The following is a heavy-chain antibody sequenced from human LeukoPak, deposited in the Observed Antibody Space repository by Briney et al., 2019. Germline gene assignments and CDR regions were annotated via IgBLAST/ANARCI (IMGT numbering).Heavy chain of an antibody. Sequence: KPSETLSLTCAVSGGSISSGGYSWSWIRQPPGKGLEWIGYIYYSGSTYYNPSLKSRVTISIDTSKSQFSLQLSSVTAADTAVYYCARHGSRVMATIEDSWGQGTLVIVSS. D-gene: IGHD5-12*01. J-gene: IGHJ4*02. CDR3: ARHGSRVMATIEDS. V-gene: IGHV4-30-4*07. CDR1: GGSISSGGYS. CDR2: IYYSGST.